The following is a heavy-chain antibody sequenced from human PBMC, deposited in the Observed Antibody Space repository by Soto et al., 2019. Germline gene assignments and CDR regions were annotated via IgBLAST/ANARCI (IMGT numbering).Heavy chain of an antibody. D-gene: IGHD2-21*02. V-gene: IGHV1-69*01. CDR2: IIPIFGTA. Sequence: QVQLVQSGAEVKKPGSSVKVSCKASGGTFSSYAISWVRQAPGQGLEWMGGIIPIFGTANYAQKFQGRVTITADESTSTAYMELCSLRSGDTAVYYCHIVVVTANNWFDPWGQGTLVTVSS. CDR3: HIVVVTANNWFDP. J-gene: IGHJ5*02. CDR1: GGTFSSYA.